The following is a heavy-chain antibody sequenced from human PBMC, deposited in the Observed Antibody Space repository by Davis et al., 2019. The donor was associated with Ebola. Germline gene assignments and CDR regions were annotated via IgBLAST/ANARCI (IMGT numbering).Heavy chain of an antibody. CDR3: AKSATYSGYDCYYYYGMDV. Sequence: GGSLRLSCAASGFTFSSYGMHWVRQAPGKGLEWVAVISYDGSNKYYADSVKGRFTISRDNSKNTLYLQMNSLRAEDTAVYYCAKSATYSGYDCYYYYGMDVWGQGTTVTVSS. V-gene: IGHV3-30*18. D-gene: IGHD5-12*01. J-gene: IGHJ6*02. CDR1: GFTFSSYG. CDR2: ISYDGSNK.